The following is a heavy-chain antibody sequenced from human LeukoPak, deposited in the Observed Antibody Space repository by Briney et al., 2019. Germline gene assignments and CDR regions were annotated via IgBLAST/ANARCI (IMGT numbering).Heavy chain of an antibody. CDR3: ARSGGTSFYYYMDV. Sequence: ASVKVSCKASGYTFTSYGISWVRQAPGQGLEWMGWISAYNGNTNYAQKLQGRVTMTSATSTSTAYMELRSLRSDDTAVYYCARSGGTSFYYYMDVWGKGTTVTVSS. CDR1: GYTFTSYG. D-gene: IGHD2-2*01. CDR2: ISAYNGNT. J-gene: IGHJ6*03. V-gene: IGHV1-18*01.